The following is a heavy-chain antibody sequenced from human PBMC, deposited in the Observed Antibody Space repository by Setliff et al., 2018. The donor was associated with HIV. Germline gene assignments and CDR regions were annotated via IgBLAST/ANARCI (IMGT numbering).Heavy chain of an antibody. CDR1: GGSISSSNW. V-gene: IGHV4-4*02. D-gene: IGHD6-19*01. CDR3: ALTTRYSSGYYYGVDV. CDR2: IYHSGSA. Sequence: SETLSLTCAVSGGSISSSNWWSWVRQPPGKGLEWIGEIYHSGSANYNPSLKSRVIISIDKSKNKFSLKVSSVTAADTAVYYCALTTRYSSGYYYGVDVWGQGTTVTVSS. J-gene: IGHJ6*02.